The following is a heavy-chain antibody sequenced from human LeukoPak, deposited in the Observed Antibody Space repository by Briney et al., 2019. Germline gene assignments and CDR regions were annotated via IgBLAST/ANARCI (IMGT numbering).Heavy chain of an antibody. CDR3: ARLFSSWCRPGYYYYYMDV. CDR1: GFTFDDYG. D-gene: IGHD6-13*01. J-gene: IGHJ6*03. Sequence: PGGSLRLSCAASGFTFDDYGMSWVRQAPGKGLEWVSGINWNGGSTGYADSVKGRFTISRDNAKNSLYLQMNSLRAEDTALYYCARLFSSWCRPGYYYYYMDVWGKGTTVTVSS. V-gene: IGHV3-20*04. CDR2: INWNGGST.